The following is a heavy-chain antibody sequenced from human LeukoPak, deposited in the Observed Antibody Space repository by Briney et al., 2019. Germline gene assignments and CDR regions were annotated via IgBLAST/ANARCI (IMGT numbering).Heavy chain of an antibody. CDR2: INPNSGGT. D-gene: IGHD6-25*01. CDR3: PRGRSRRRLYYYHMLV. V-gene: IGHV1-2*02. CDR1: GYTFTVYI. J-gene: IGHJ6*03. Sequence: ASVKVSCMASGYTFTVYIIHWVRQAPGQGLEWMGWINPNSGGTNYAQKFQGRVTMTRDTSSSTAYMELSRLRSDDTAVYFCPRGRSRRRLYYYHMLVWGKGPTVTVSS.